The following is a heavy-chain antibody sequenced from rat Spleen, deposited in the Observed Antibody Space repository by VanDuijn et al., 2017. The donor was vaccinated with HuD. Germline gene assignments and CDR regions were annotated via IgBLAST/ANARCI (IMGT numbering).Heavy chain of an antibody. Sequence: EVQLVESGGGLVQPGRSLKLSCVASGFTFNNYWMTWIRQAPGKGLEWVASIGTGGGVTYYRDSVKGRFTVSRDDAKSTLYLQMDSLRSEDSASYYCTTFGGLRNWFAYWGQGSLVTVSS. CDR1: GFTFNNYW. CDR3: TTFGGLRNWFAY. D-gene: IGHD4-3*01. J-gene: IGHJ3*01. V-gene: IGHV5-31*01. CDR2: IGTGGGVT.